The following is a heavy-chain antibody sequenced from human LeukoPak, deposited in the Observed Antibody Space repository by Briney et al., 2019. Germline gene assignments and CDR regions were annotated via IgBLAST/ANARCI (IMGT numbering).Heavy chain of an antibody. D-gene: IGHD2-2*01. V-gene: IGHV1-2*06. CDR3: ASSCYAPYCDFDY. CDR2: INPNSGGT. CDR1: GGTFTNYA. J-gene: IGHJ4*02. Sequence: ASVKVSCKASGGTFTNYAFNWVRQAPGQGLEWMGRINPNSGGTNYAQKFQGRVTMTRDTSISTAYMELSRLRSDDAAVYYCASSCYAPYCDFDYWGQGTLVTVSS.